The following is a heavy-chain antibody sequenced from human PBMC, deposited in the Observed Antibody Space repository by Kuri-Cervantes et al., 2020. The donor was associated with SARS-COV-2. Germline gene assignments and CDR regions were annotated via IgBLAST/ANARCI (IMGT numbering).Heavy chain of an antibody. D-gene: IGHD6-6*01. CDR2: ISSSGSTI. V-gene: IGHV3-11*01. CDR1: GFTFSDYY. Sequence: GESLKIYCAASGFTFSDYYMSWIRQAPGKGLAWVSYISSSGSTIYYADSVKGRFTISRDNAKNSLYLQMNSLRAEDTAVYYCARVSSGRRKISEYSSFLGYFDLWGRGTLVTVSS. J-gene: IGHJ2*01. CDR3: ARVSSGRRKISEYSSFLGYFDL.